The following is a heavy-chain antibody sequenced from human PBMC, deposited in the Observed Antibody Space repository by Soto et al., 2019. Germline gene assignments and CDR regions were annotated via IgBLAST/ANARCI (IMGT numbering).Heavy chain of an antibody. D-gene: IGHD5-12*01. CDR1: GDSVSSNSAA. CDR2: TYYRSKWYN. J-gene: IGHJ6*02. Sequence: SQTLSLTCAISGDSVSSNSAAWNWIRQSPSRGLEWLGRTYYRSKWYNDYAVSVKSRITINPDTSKNQFSLQLNSVTPEDTAVYYCARGGYDYEIAYYYGMDVWGQGTTVTVSS. V-gene: IGHV6-1*01. CDR3: ARGGYDYEIAYYYGMDV.